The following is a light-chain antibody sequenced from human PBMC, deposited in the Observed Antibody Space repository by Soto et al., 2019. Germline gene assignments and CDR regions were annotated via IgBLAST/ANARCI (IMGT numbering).Light chain of an antibody. CDR3: QQYNGWPRT. CDR1: QRVGIN. J-gene: IGKJ4*02. CDR2: SAS. Sequence: EIVMTRSPATLSVSPLEIATFCFRASQRVGINLAWYQQKPGQAPRLLIYSASTRASGIPDRFSGSGSGTEFTLTISSLQSEDFAFFYCQQYNGWPRTFGGGTKVDIK. V-gene: IGKV3-15*01.